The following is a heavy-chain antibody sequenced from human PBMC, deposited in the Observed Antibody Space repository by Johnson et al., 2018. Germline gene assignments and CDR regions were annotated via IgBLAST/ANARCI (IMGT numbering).Heavy chain of an antibody. CDR2: ISGSGGST. V-gene: IGHV3-23*04. Sequence: EVQLVESGGGLVQPGGSLRLSCAASGFTFSSYAMSWVRPAPGKGLEWVSAISGSGGSTYHADSVKGGFTISRDNSKNTLYLQMNSLRAEDTALYYCAKGSLRYFDWFSPLGMDVWGQGTTVTVSS. CDR1: GFTFSSYA. D-gene: IGHD3-9*01. J-gene: IGHJ6*02. CDR3: AKGSLRYFDWFSPLGMDV.